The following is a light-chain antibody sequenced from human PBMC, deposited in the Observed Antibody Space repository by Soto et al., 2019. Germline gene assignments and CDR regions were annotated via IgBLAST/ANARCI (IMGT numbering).Light chain of an antibody. CDR1: SSDVGGYNY. Sequence: QSVLTQPASVSGSPGQSITISCTGTSSDVGGYNYVSWYQQHPGKAPKVMIYDVNNRPSGVSNRFSGSKSGNTASLTISGLQAEDEADYYCSSYTSSSTLYVFGPGTKLTVL. CDR2: DVN. V-gene: IGLV2-14*01. CDR3: SSYTSSSTLYV. J-gene: IGLJ1*01.